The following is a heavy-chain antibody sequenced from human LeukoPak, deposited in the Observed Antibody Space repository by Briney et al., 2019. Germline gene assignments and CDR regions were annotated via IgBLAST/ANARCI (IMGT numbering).Heavy chain of an antibody. CDR1: GVTFSGSD. J-gene: IGHJ4*02. Sequence: GGSLRLSCAASGVTFSGSDMHWVRQASGKGLEWVGRITTKAHNYAPAYGASVKGRFTVSRDDSKNTAYLQMNSLKTEDTALYYCTTNISGHYWGQGTLVTVSS. CDR2: ITTKAHNYAP. CDR3: TTNISGHY. V-gene: IGHV3-73*01. D-gene: IGHD6-19*01.